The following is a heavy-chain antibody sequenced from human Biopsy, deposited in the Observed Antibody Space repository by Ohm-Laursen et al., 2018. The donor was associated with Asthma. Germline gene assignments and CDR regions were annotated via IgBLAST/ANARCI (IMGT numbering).Heavy chain of an antibody. V-gene: IGHV3-30*03. Sequence: SLRLSCAASGFSFGSFGMHWVRQAPGKGLEWVAYIAWDGINSYYADSVKGRFTISRDNSRNTLYLQKNSLRADDTAVYYCARAGESDLVGGLDVWGQGTTVIVS. D-gene: IGHD2-21*01. CDR2: IAWDGINS. CDR3: ARAGESDLVGGLDV. CDR1: GFSFGSFG. J-gene: IGHJ6*02.